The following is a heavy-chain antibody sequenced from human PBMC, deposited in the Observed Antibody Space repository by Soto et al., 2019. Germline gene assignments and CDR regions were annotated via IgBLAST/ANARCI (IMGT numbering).Heavy chain of an antibody. Sequence: GGSLRLSCAASGFTFSTYSMNWVRQAPGKGLEWVSSISSSSSYIYYADSVEGRFTISRDNAKNPLYLQMNRLRAEDTAVYYGARYTSGLYQLPYFDYWGQGTLVTVSS. D-gene: IGHD2-2*01. CDR1: GFTFSTYS. V-gene: IGHV3-21*01. CDR2: ISSSSSYI. J-gene: IGHJ4*02. CDR3: ARYTSGLYQLPYFDY.